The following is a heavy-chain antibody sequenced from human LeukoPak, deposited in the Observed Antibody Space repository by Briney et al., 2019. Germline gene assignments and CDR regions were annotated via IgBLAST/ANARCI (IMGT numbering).Heavy chain of an antibody. CDR3: ARGQMKSYYDSSGYPDY. V-gene: IGHV1-8*01. Sequence: ASVKVSCKASGYTFTSYDINWVRQATGQGVEWMGWMNPNSGNTGYAQKFQGRVTMTRNTSISTAYMELSSLRSEDTAVYYCARGQMKSYYDSSGYPDYWGQGTLVTVSS. CDR2: MNPNSGNT. J-gene: IGHJ4*02. CDR1: GYTFTSYD. D-gene: IGHD3-22*01.